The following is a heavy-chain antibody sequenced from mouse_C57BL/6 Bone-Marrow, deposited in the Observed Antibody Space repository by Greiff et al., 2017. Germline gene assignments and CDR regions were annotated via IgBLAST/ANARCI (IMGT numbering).Heavy chain of an antibody. CDR3: TRTAQATCGWFAY. CDR1: GYAFSSYW. V-gene: IGHV1-80*01. Sequence: QVQLQQSGAELVKPGASVKISCKASGYAFSSYWMNWVKQRPGKGLEWIGQIYPGDGDTNYNGKFKGKATLTADKSSSTAYMQLSSLTSKDSAVYFCTRTAQATCGWFAYWGQGTLVTVSA. J-gene: IGHJ3*01. CDR2: IYPGDGDT. D-gene: IGHD3-2*02.